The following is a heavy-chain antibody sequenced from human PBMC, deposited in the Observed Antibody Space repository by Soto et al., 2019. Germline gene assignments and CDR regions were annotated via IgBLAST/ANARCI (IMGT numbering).Heavy chain of an antibody. CDR1: GFTFSSYA. D-gene: IGHD2-15*01. CDR2: MSYDGSNK. CDR3: ARFKGCSGGSCYPYYDY. V-gene: IGHV3-30-3*01. J-gene: IGHJ4*02. Sequence: QVQLVESGGGVVKPGRSLRLSCAASGFTFSSYAMHWVRQAPGKGLEWVAVMSYDGSNKYYADSVKGRFTIARDNSKNTRYLQMNSLRAEDTAVYYCARFKGCSGGSCYPYYDYWGQGTLVTVSS.